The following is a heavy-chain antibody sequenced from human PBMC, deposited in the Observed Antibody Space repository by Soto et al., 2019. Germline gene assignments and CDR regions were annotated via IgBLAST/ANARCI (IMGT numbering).Heavy chain of an antibody. D-gene: IGHD3-9*01. V-gene: IGHV3-30*18. CDR1: GFTFSSYG. Sequence: PGGSLRLSCAASGFTFSSYGMRWVRQAPGKGLEWVAVISYDGSNKYYADSVKGRFTISRDNTLYLQMNSLRAEDTAVYYCAKGREFDILTGYPLNYYYGMDVWGQGTTVTVSS. CDR3: AKGREFDILTGYPLNYYYGMDV. CDR2: ISYDGSNK. J-gene: IGHJ6*02.